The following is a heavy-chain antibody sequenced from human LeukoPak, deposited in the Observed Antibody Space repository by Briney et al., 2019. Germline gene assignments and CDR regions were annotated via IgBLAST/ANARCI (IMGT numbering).Heavy chain of an antibody. Sequence: SETLSLTCTVSGGSISSYYWGWIRQPPGKVLEWIRYISYSGSTNYNPSLKSRVTISVDTSKSQFSLNLNSVTAADTAVYYCARRIVVAGGDWFDPWGQGTLVTSPQ. V-gene: IGHV4-59*08. CDR2: ISYSGST. J-gene: IGHJ5*02. CDR3: ARRIVVAGGDWFDP. D-gene: IGHD6-19*01. CDR1: GGSISSYY.